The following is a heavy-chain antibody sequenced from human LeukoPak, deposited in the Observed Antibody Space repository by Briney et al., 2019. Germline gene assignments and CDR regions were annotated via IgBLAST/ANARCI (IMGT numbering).Heavy chain of an antibody. J-gene: IGHJ6*02. CDR1: GFTFSSYS. V-gene: IGHV3-21*01. Sequence: GGSLRLSCAASGFTFSSYSMNWVRQAPGKGLEWVSSISSSSSYIYYADSVKGRFTISRDNAKNSLYLQMNSLRAEDTAVYYCAREYTRRSGGSCYYYGMDVWGQGTTVTVSS. D-gene: IGHD2-15*01. CDR2: ISSSSSYI. CDR3: AREYTRRSGGSCYYYGMDV.